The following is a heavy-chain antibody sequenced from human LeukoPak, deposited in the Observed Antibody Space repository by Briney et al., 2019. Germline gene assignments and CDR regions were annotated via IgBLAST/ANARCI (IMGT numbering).Heavy chain of an antibody. CDR2: ISGSGDSP. CDR3: AKNRGGSGYSDSHY. Sequence: GGSLTLSCPASGYTFSTYAMSWVRQATGKELEWVSSISGSGDSPYYANSAKGRFTMSRDNSKNTLYLQMNSLRAEDTAVYFCAKNRGGSGYSDSHYWGQGTLVTVSS. V-gene: IGHV3-23*01. D-gene: IGHD2-15*01. CDR1: GYTFSTYA. J-gene: IGHJ4*02.